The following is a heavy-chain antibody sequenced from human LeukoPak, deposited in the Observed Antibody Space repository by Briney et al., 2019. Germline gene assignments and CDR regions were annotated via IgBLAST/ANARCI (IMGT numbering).Heavy chain of an antibody. CDR2: ISYDGSNK. Sequence: PGGSLRLSCAASGFTFSSYAMHWVRQAPGKGLEWVAVISYDGSNKYYADSVKGRFTISRDNSKNTLYLQMNSLRAEDTAVYYCARITGATGAFDIWGQGTMVTVSS. CDR3: ARITGATGAFDI. D-gene: IGHD1-26*01. V-gene: IGHV3-30-3*01. CDR1: GFTFSSYA. J-gene: IGHJ3*02.